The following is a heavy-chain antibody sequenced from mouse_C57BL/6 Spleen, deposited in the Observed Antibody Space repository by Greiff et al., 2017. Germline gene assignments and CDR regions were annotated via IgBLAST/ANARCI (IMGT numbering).Heavy chain of an antibody. V-gene: IGHV5-12*01. CDR3: ARQDWEGYYAMDY. CDR2: ISNGGGST. Sequence: DVHLVESGGGLVQPGGSLKLSCAASGFTFSDYYMYWVRQTPEKRLEWVAYISNGGGSTYYPDTVKGRFTISRDNAKNTLYLQMSRLKSEDTAMYYCARQDWEGYYAMDYWGQGTSVTVSS. CDR1: GFTFSDYY. D-gene: IGHD4-1*01. J-gene: IGHJ4*01.